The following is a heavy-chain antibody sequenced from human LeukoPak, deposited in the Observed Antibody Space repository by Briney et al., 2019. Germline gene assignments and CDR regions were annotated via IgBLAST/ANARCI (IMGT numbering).Heavy chain of an antibody. J-gene: IGHJ3*02. D-gene: IGHD1-1*01. CDR1: GGSISSSSYY. Sequence: SETLSLTCTVSGGSISSSSYYWGWIRQPPGKGLEWIGSIYYSGKTYYNPSLKSRVTISVDTSKNQFSLKVNSVTAADTAVYYCARWKTDKLERRRAFDIWGQGTMVTVSS. CDR3: ARWKTDKLERRRAFDI. V-gene: IGHV4-39*07. CDR2: IYYSGKT.